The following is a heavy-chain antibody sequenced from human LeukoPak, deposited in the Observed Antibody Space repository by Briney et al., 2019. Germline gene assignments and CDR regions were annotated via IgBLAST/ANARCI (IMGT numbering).Heavy chain of an antibody. CDR2: ISSSGSYI. J-gene: IGHJ4*02. V-gene: IGHV3-21*01. Sequence: GGSLRLSCAASEFTFSSYNMNWVRQAPGKGLEWVSSISSSGSYIYYADSVKGRFTISRDNAKNSLYLQMNSLRAEDTAVYYCARDLGYCSSTSCYTTLDYWGQGTLVTVSS. D-gene: IGHD2-2*02. CDR1: EFTFSSYN. CDR3: ARDLGYCSSTSCYTTLDY.